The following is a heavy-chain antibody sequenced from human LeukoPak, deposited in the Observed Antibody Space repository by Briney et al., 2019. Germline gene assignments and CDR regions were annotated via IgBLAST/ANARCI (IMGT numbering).Heavy chain of an antibody. V-gene: IGHV1-2*02. Sequence: ASVKVSCKACGYTFTGYYMHWVRQAPGQGLEWMGWINPNSGGTNYAQKFQGRVTMTRDTSISTAYMELSRLRSDDTAVYYCAREGVGATILDYWGQGTLVTVSS. D-gene: IGHD1-26*01. CDR3: AREGVGATILDY. J-gene: IGHJ4*02. CDR2: INPNSGGT. CDR1: GYTFTGYY.